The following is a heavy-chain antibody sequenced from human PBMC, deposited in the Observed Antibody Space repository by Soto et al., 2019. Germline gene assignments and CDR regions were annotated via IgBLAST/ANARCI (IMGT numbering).Heavy chain of an antibody. J-gene: IGHJ6*02. D-gene: IGHD3-16*01. CDR1: GYIFVNYG. V-gene: IGHV1-18*01. CDR3: AMVDNYVTPTPQDV. Sequence: QVQLVQSGDEVRKPGSSVKVSCKASGYIFVNYGIAWVRQAPGQGLEWMGWISAYSGNTHYASKVQGRLTMTTDTSTSTAYMDLGSLTSDDTAVYYGAMVDNYVTPTPQDVWGQGTTVTVSS. CDR2: ISAYSGNT.